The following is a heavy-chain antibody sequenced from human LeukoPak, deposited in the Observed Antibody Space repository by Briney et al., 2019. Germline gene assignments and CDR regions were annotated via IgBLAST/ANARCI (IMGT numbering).Heavy chain of an antibody. J-gene: IGHJ6*02. CDR3: ARKRLSGSYLWPNYGMDV. CDR1: GGSFSGYY. CDR2: INHSGST. Sequence: ETLSLTCAVYGGSFSGYYWSWIRQPPGKGLEWTGEINHSGSTNYNPSLKSRVTISVDTSKNQFSLKLSSVTAADAAVYYCARKRLSGSYLWPNYGMDVWGQGTTVTVSS. D-gene: IGHD3-10*01. V-gene: IGHV4-34*01.